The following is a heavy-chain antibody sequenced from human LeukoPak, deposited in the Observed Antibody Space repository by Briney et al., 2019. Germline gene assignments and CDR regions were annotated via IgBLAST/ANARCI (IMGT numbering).Heavy chain of an antibody. CDR1: GGSISTYY. CDR2: IYYSGSA. CDR3: ARDRGDTAMVTDYFDY. J-gene: IGHJ4*02. D-gene: IGHD5-18*01. Sequence: SETLSLTCTVSGGSISTYYWNWIRQPPGKGLEWIGYIYYSGSADYNPSLKSRVTISVDTSKNHFSLKLTSVTAADTAVYYCARDRGDTAMVTDYFDYWGQGTLVTVSS. V-gene: IGHV4-59*01.